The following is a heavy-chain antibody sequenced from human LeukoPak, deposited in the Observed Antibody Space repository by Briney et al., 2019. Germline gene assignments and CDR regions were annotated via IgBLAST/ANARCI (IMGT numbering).Heavy chain of an antibody. CDR2: ISNSGTII. CDR3: ARARYETRIWPKSRYDYYHYMDV. D-gene: IGHD3-3*01. J-gene: IGHJ6*03. V-gene: IGHV3-11*04. Sequence: PGGSLRLSCAASGFSFSDYYISWIRQAPGKGLEWVSYISNSGTIIYYADSVKGRFTISRDNAKNLLYLQMSSLRSEDMAVYYCARARYETRIWPKSRYDYYHYMDVWGKGTTVTVSS. CDR1: GFSFSDYY.